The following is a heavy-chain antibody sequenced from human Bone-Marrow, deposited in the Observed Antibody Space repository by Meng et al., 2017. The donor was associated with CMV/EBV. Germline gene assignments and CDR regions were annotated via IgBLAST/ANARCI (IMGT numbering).Heavy chain of an antibody. CDR3: ARGYCSSTSCLIDY. CDR2: INHSGST. Sequence: QVRLKGWGKELLETSETLSLTCADYGGAFSGYYWSWIRQPAGKGLEWIGEINHSGSTNYTPSLKSRVTISVDTSKNQFSLKLSSVTAADTAVYYCARGYCSSTSCLIDYWGQGTLVTVSS. V-gene: IGHV4-34*01. D-gene: IGHD2-2*01. CDR1: GGAFSGYY. J-gene: IGHJ4*02.